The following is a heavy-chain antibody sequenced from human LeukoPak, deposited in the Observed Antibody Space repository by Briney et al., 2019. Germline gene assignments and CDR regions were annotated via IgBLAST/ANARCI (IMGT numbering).Heavy chain of an antibody. J-gene: IGHJ4*02. CDR1: GGSISSYY. V-gene: IGHV4-4*07. CDR3: TRDGGSGWYSLFYFDY. Sequence: SETLSLTCTVSGGSISSYYWSWIRQPAGKGLEWIGRMSTSGSTNYNPSLKSRVTMSVDTSKNQFSLMLSSVTAADTAVYYCTRDGGSGWYSLFYFDYWGQGTLVTVSS. CDR2: MSTSGST. D-gene: IGHD6-19*01.